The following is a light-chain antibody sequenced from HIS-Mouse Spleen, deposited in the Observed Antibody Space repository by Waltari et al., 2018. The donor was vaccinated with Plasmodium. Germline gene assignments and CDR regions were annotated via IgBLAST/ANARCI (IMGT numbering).Light chain of an antibody. J-gene: IGKJ2*01. CDR1: QGISSY. CDR3: QQYYSYPYT. Sequence: AIRMTQSPSSFSASTGARFTINCRASQGISSYLAWYQQKPGKAPKLLIYAASTLQSGVPSRFSGSGAGTDFTLTISCLQSEDFATYYCQQYYSYPYTFGQGTKLEIK. V-gene: IGKV1-8*01. CDR2: AAS.